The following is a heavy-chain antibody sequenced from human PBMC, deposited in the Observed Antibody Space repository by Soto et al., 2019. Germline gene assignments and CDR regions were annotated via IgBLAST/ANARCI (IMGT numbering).Heavy chain of an antibody. CDR3: AAVDTAMVTSPHFDY. V-gene: IGHV4-59*01. Sequence: SETLSLTCTVSGGSISSYYWSWIRQPPGKGLEWIGYIYYSGSTNYNPSLKSRVTISVDTSKNQFSLKLSSVTAADTAVYYCAAVDTAMVTSPHFDYWGQGTLVTVSS. CDR1: GGSISSYY. J-gene: IGHJ4*02. D-gene: IGHD5-18*01. CDR2: IYYSGST.